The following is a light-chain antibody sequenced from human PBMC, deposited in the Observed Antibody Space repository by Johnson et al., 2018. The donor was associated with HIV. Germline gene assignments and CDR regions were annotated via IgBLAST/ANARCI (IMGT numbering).Light chain of an antibody. CDR3: GTWDSRLIAGV. CDR2: ENN. CDR1: SSNIGNNY. J-gene: IGLJ1*01. Sequence: QAVLTQPPSVSAAPGQKVTISCSGSSSNIGNNYVSWYQQLPGTAPKLLIYENNKRPSGIPDRFSGSKSGTSATLGITGLQTGDEADYYCGTWDSRLIAGVSGTGTKFTFL. V-gene: IGLV1-51*02.